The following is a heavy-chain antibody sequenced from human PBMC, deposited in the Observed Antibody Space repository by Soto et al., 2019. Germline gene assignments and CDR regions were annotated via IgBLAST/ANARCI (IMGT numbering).Heavy chain of an antibody. J-gene: IGHJ6*02. D-gene: IGHD6-6*01. Sequence: EVQLVESGGGLVKPGGSLRLSCAASGFTFSSYSMNWVRQAPGKGLEWVSSISSSSSYIYYADSVKGRFTISRDNAKNSLYLQMNSLRAEDTAVYYCARVSSSRGYYYGMDVCGQGTTVTV. CDR2: ISSSSSYI. CDR3: ARVSSSRGYYYGMDV. V-gene: IGHV3-21*01. CDR1: GFTFSSYS.